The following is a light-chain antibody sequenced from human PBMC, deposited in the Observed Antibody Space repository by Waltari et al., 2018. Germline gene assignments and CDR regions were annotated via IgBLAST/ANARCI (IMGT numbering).Light chain of an antibody. CDR2: AAT. V-gene: IGKV1-17*01. Sequence: IQMTQSPSFLFAFVGDTVTITCRASQGIGNYLNWFQKKPGKAPKLLIYAATTLQNGVPSRFSGSGSGTEFTLTINSLQPEDFATYYCLQHNNYPLTFGRGTKVEIK. CDR3: LQHNNYPLT. J-gene: IGKJ4*01. CDR1: QGIGNY.